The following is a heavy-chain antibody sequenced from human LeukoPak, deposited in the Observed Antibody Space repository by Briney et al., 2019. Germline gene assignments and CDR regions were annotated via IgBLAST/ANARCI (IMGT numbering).Heavy chain of an antibody. D-gene: IGHD7-27*01. V-gene: IGHV1-2*02. Sequence: ASVKDSCKASGYTFIDYHMHWVRQAPGQGLAWMGWFNPNSGGTNYAQKFQGRVNMTRDTSISTAYMELSRLRSEDTAVYYCARDVTGDQSWFFDLWGRGTLVTVSS. CDR3: ARDVTGDQSWFFDL. J-gene: IGHJ2*01. CDR2: FNPNSGGT. CDR1: GYTFIDYH.